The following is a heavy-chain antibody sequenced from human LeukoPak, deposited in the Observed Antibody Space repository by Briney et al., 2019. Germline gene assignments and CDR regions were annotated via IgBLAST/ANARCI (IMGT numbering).Heavy chain of an antibody. V-gene: IGHV3-21*01. D-gene: IGHD6-13*01. Sequence: PGGSLRLSCAASGFTFSSYSMNWVRQAPGKGLEWVSSISSSNYIYYADSVKGRFTISRDNAKNSLYLQMNSLRAEDTAVYYCARDSSSWYMLDYWGQGTLVTVSS. CDR3: ARDSSSWYMLDY. CDR2: ISSSNYI. CDR1: GFTFSSYS. J-gene: IGHJ4*02.